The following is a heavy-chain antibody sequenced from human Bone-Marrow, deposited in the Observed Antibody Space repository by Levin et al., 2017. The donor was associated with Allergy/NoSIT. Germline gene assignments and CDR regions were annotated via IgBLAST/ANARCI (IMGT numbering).Heavy chain of an antibody. J-gene: IGHJ6*02. CDR3: ARDLSKQLVRLKYYYFGMDV. Sequence: GGSLRLSCSASGFTFSNFPIHWVRQAPGKGLDWVAVISNDGSDENYADSVRGRFTISRDNSKSIVYLQMNSLRAEDSAVYYCARDLSKQLVRLKYYYFGMDVWGQGTTVTVSS. D-gene: IGHD6-13*01. V-gene: IGHV3-30-3*01. CDR1: GFTFSNFP. CDR2: ISNDGSDE.